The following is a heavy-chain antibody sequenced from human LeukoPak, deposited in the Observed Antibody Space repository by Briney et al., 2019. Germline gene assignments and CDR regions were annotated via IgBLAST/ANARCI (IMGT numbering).Heavy chain of an antibody. CDR2: INHSGST. V-gene: IGHV4-34*01. CDR1: GGSFSGYY. J-gene: IGHJ4*02. D-gene: IGHD6-19*01. CDR3: ARSSGWYRKGPFDY. Sequence: SETLSLTCAVYGGSFSGYYWSWIRQPPGKGLEWIGEINHSGSTNYNPSLKSRVTISVDTSKNQFSLKLSSVTAADTAVYYCARSSGWYRKGPFDYWGQGTLVTVSS.